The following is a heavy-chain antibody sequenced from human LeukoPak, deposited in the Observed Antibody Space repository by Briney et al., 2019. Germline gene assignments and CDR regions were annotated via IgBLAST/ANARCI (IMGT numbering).Heavy chain of an antibody. CDR2: ISSSSSTI. CDR1: GFTFSSYS. J-gene: IGHJ4*02. Sequence: GGSLRLSCAASGFTFSSYSMNWVRQAPGKGLEWVSYISSSSSTIYYADSVKGRFTISRDNARNSLYLQMNSRRAEDTAVYYCARSGEIDYWGQGTLVTVSS. D-gene: IGHD1-26*01. V-gene: IGHV3-48*01. CDR3: ARSGEIDY.